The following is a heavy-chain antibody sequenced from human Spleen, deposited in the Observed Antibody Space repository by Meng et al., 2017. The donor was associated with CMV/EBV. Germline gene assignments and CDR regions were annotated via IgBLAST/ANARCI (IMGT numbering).Heavy chain of an antibody. CDR2: IYYSWST. CDR1: CVSIISGDYY. J-gene: IGHJ4*02. Sequence: HVQPQSVGPGLVKPAHTLASTFTLSCVSIISGDYYWSCIRQPPGNGLEWIWYIYYSWSTYYNPSLKIRVTISVDTSKLQFTLKLTAVTAADSAVYYCALRLDYWGQGTLVTVSS. CDR3: ALRLDY. V-gene: IGHV4-30-4*08.